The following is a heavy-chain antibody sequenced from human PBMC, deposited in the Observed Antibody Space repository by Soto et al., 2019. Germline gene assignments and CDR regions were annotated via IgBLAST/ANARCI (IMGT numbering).Heavy chain of an antibody. J-gene: IGHJ4*02. CDR2: ISSSSSYI. CDR3: ARDTVTLFDY. CDR1: GFTFSSYS. Sequence: PGGALRLCCAASGFTFSSYSMNWVRQAPGKGLEWVSSISSSSSYIYYADSVKGRFTISRDNAKNSLYLQMNSLRAEDTAVYYCARDTVTLFDYWGQGTLVTVSS. V-gene: IGHV3-21*01. D-gene: IGHD4-17*01.